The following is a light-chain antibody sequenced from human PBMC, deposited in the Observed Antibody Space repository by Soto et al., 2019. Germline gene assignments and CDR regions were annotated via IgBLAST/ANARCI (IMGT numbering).Light chain of an antibody. CDR1: QSVSSY. CDR3: QQRSTPLT. Sequence: EIVLTQSPATLSLSPGERATRSCRASQSVSSYLAWYQQKPGQAPRLLIYDASNRATGIPARFSGSGSGTDFTLTISSLEPEDFAVYYCQQRSTPLTFGGGTKVDIK. J-gene: IGKJ4*01. CDR2: DAS. V-gene: IGKV3-11*01.